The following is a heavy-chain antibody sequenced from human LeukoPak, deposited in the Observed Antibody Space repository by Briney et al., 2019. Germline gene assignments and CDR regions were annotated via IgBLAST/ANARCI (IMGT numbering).Heavy chain of an antibody. Sequence: PGGSLRLSCAASGFTFSSYAMSWVRQPPGKGLNWVSSIGGGNMFYADSVKGRFTISRDNSKSTLYLQMNSLRAEDTAVYYCARDWPSEWQHLPDYDAVDIWGQGTMVTVSS. D-gene: IGHD6-13*01. CDR2: IGGGNM. V-gene: IGHV3-23*01. CDR3: ARDWPSEWQHLPDYDAVDI. J-gene: IGHJ3*02. CDR1: GFTFSSYA.